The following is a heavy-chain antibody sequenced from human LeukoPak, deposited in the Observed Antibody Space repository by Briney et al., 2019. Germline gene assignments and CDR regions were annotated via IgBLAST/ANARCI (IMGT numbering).Heavy chain of an antibody. CDR2: IRSTANGYAT. CDR1: GFTFSNAW. Sequence: GGSLRLSCAASGFTFSNAWMSWVRQAPGKGLEWVGRIRSTANGYATAYAASLKGRFTISRDDSKNTAYLQMDSLKTEDTAVYYCAKATDYGAIVHFDYWGQGTLVTVSS. D-gene: IGHD4-17*01. CDR3: AKATDYGAIVHFDY. V-gene: IGHV3-73*01. J-gene: IGHJ4*02.